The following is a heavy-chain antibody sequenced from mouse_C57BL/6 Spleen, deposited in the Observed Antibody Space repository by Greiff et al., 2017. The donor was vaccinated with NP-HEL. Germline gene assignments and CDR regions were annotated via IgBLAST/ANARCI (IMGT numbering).Heavy chain of an antibody. CDR2: IWTGGGT. Sequence: VMLVESGPGLVAPSQSLSITCTVSGFSLTSYAISWVRQPPGKGLEWLGVIWTGGGTNYNSALKSRLSISKDNSKSQVFLKMNSLQTDDTARYYCASHYGSSPYAMDYWGQGTSVTVSS. J-gene: IGHJ4*01. V-gene: IGHV2-9-1*01. D-gene: IGHD1-1*01. CDR1: GFSLTSYA. CDR3: ASHYGSSPYAMDY.